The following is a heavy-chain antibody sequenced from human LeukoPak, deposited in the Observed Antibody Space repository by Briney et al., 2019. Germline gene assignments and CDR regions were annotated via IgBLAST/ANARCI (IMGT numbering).Heavy chain of an antibody. D-gene: IGHD3-3*01. CDR3: ASPGIFGDYYFDY. J-gene: IGHJ4*02. Sequence: SETLSLTCTVSGGSISSSSYYWGWIRQPPGKGLEWIGSIYYSGSTYYNPSLKSRVTISVDTSKNQFSLKLSSVTAADTAVYYCASPGIFGDYYFDYWGQGTLVTVSS. CDR1: GGSISSSSYY. CDR2: IYYSGST. V-gene: IGHV4-39*01.